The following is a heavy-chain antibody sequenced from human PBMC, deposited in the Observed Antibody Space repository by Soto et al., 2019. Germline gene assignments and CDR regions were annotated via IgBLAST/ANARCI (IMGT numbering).Heavy chain of an antibody. CDR1: GSTFSTYS. CDR3: ATGWHGYDFAY. V-gene: IGHV3-48*01. Sequence: EVQLVESGGGLVQPGGSLRLSCADSGSTFSTYSMNWVRQAPGKGLEWVSYMSSSSTSISYADSVKGRFTVSRDNAKNSLYLQMNSLRAEDTAIYYCATGWHGYDFAYWGQGTLVTVSS. J-gene: IGHJ4*02. CDR2: MSSSSTSI. D-gene: IGHD5-12*01.